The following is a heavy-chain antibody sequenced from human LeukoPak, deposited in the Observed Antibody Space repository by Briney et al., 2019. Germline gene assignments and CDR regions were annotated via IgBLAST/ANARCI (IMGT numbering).Heavy chain of an antibody. CDR2: ISWNGGSI. D-gene: IGHD4-11*01. Sequence: GGSLRLSCAASGFTFADYAMHWVRHAPGKGLEWVSGISWNGGSIGYADSVKGRFTISRDNAKNSLYLQMNSLRAEDTALYYCAKGATVSYYYYGMDVWGQGTTVTVSS. J-gene: IGHJ6*02. CDR1: GFTFADYA. V-gene: IGHV3-9*01. CDR3: AKGATVSYYYYGMDV.